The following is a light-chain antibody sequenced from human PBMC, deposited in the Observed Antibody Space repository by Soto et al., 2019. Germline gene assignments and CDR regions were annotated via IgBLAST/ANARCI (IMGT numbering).Light chain of an antibody. CDR2: EGS. J-gene: IGLJ2*01. V-gene: IGLV2-23*01. CDR1: SSDVGSYNL. Sequence: QSVLTQPASVSGSPGQSITISCTGTSSDVGSYNLVSWYQQHPGKAPKLMIYEGSKRPSGVSSRVSGSKSSNTASLTISGLQAEDEADYYCFSYAGSVVFGRRTKLTVL. CDR3: FSYAGSVV.